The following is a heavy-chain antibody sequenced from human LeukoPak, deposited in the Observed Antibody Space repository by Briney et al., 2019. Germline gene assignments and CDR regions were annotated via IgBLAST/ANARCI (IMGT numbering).Heavy chain of an antibody. CDR1: GYTFTSYG. J-gene: IGHJ4*02. Sequence: ASVKVSCKASGYTFTSYGISWVRQAPGQGLEWMGWISAYNGNTNYAQKLQGRATMTTDTSTSTAYMELRSLRSDDTAVYYCARRAYYGSGSYPLDYWGQGTLVTVSS. CDR3: ARRAYYGSGSYPLDY. V-gene: IGHV1-18*01. CDR2: ISAYNGNT. D-gene: IGHD3-10*01.